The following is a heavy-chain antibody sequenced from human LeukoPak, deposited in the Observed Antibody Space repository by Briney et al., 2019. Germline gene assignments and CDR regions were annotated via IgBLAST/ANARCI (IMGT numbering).Heavy chain of an antibody. CDR1: GGSFSGYY. V-gene: IGHV4-34*01. Sequence: KPSETLSLTCAVYGGSFSGYYWSWIRQPPGKGLEWIGEINHSGSTNYNPSLKSRVTISVDTSKNQFSLKLSSVTAADTAVYYCARGLVSLSPLGWFDPWGQGTLVTVSS. CDR3: ARGLVSLSPLGWFDP. D-gene: IGHD5/OR15-5a*01. CDR2: INHSGST. J-gene: IGHJ5*02.